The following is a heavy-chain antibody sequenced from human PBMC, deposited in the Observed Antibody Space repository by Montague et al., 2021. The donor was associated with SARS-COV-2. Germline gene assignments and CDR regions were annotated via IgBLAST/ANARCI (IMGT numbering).Heavy chain of an antibody. J-gene: IGHJ4*02. Sequence: SETLSLTCTVSGGSITHYYWSWIRQPPGEGLEWLGYIYYSGSTNYNPSLEGRVAISLDTSNNQFSLKLSSVTAADTAVYYCARENTVTTFGGPYYIDSWGQGTLVTVSA. V-gene: IGHV4-59*01. CDR3: ARENTVTTFGGPYYIDS. CDR1: GGSITHYY. D-gene: IGHD4-17*01. CDR2: IYYSGST.